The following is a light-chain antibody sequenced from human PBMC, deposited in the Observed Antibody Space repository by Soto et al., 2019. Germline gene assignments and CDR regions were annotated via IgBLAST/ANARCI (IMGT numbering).Light chain of an antibody. Sequence: EIVLTQSPGTLSLSPGERATLSCRASQSVGNNYLAWYQQKVGQAPRLLIFAASKRATGIPDWFSGSGSGSDFTLTISRLEPEDFAVYYWQQYGTSPWTFGQGTKVDIK. CDR2: AAS. V-gene: IGKV3-20*01. J-gene: IGKJ1*01. CDR1: QSVGNNY. CDR3: QQYGTSPWT.